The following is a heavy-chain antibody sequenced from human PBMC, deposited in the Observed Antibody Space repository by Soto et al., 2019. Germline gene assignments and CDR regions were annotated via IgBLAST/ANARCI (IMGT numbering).Heavy chain of an antibody. CDR2: ILHDGNNK. Sequence: QVQLVESGGGLVQPGMSLRLSGAASGVTFSNYIMHWVRQAPGKGLEWVAIILHDGNNKYYADSVKGRFTISRDNSKNTLYLQMNSLRTEDTAIYYCARDDEGGSYCDLGYWGQGTLVTVSS. CDR3: ARDDEGGSYCDLGY. V-gene: IGHV3-30-3*01. J-gene: IGHJ4*02. D-gene: IGHD3-10*01. CDR1: GVTFSNYI.